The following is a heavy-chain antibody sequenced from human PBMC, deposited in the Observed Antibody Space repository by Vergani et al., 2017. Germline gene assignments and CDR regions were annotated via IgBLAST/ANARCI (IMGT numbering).Heavy chain of an antibody. CDR1: GYSISSGYY. CDR2: IYPSGTT. D-gene: IGHD3-16*01. Sequence: QVQLQESGPGLVKPSETLSLTCAVSGYSISSGYYWGWIRQPPGKGLEWIGSIYPSGTTSYNASLKSRVTISLDTSKNHFSLHLSSVTAADTAVYYCATLLTGGIDFWGQGTLVTVSS. V-gene: IGHV4-38-2*01. J-gene: IGHJ4*02. CDR3: ATLLTGGIDF.